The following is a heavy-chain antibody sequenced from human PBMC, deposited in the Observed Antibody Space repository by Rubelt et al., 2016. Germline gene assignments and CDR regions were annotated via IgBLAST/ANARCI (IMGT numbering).Heavy chain of an antibody. Sequence: QLQLQESGPGLVKPSETLSLTCTVSGGSISSSNWWSWVRQPPGKGLEWIGEIYHSWVTYYNPSLSVLCTMSVDTSKNKFSLRLSSVTAADTAVYYCARSIAVAGFDYYYYMDVWGKGTTVTVSS. D-gene: IGHD6-19*01. CDR1: GGSISSSNW. J-gene: IGHJ6*03. CDR2: IYHSWVT. CDR3: ARSIAVAGFDYYYYMDV. V-gene: IGHV4-4*02.